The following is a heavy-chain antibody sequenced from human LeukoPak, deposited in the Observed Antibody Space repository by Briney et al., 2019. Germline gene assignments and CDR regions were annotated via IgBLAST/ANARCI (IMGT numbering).Heavy chain of an antibody. J-gene: IGHJ4*02. D-gene: IGHD1-26*01. CDR2: MYYSVST. Sequence: SSETLSLTCTVSGYSITTNYWSWIRQPPGKGLEWIGYMYYSVSTNYNPSLKSRVTMSVDMSKNQFSLKLSSVTAADTAVYYCARLYSADWSPYYFDYWGQGALVTVSS. CDR1: GYSITTNY. V-gene: IGHV4-59*12. CDR3: ARLYSADWSPYYFDY.